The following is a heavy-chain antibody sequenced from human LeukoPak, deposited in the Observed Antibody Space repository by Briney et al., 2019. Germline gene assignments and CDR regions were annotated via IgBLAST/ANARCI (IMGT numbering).Heavy chain of an antibody. CDR2: ISYDGSNK. Sequence: PGRSLRLSCAASGFTFSSYGMHWVRQAPGKGLEWVAVISYDGSNKYYADSVKGRFTISRDNSKNTLYLQMDSLRAEDTAVYYCAKIMTNFDYWGQGTLVTVSS. CDR3: AKIMTNFDY. J-gene: IGHJ4*02. CDR1: GFTFSSYG. V-gene: IGHV3-30*18.